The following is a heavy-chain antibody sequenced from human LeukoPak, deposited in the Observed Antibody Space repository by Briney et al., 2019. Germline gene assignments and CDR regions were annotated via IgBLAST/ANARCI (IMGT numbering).Heavy chain of an antibody. CDR3: AKIGLEGFDY. J-gene: IGHJ4*02. CDR2: ISSNGGST. D-gene: IGHD3-22*01. V-gene: IGHV3-64*01. CDR1: GFTFSSRDW. Sequence: GGSLRLSCVASGFTFSSRDWMTWVRQAPGKGLEYVSAISSNGGSTYYANSVKGRFTISRDNSKNTLYLQMGSLRAEDMAVYYCAKIGLEGFDYWGQGTLVTVSS.